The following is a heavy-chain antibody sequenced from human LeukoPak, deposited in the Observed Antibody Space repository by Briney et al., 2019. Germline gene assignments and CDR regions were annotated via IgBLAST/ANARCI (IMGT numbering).Heavy chain of an antibody. CDR2: FDPEDGET. J-gene: IGHJ4*02. Sequence: ASVKVSCKVSGYTLTELSMHWVRQAPGKGLEWMGGFDPEDGETIYAQKFQGRVTMTEDTSTDTAYMELSSLRSEDTAVYYCARSDNYRYSSSEFDYWGQGTLVTVSS. D-gene: IGHD6-6*01. CDR3: ARSDNYRYSSSEFDY. CDR1: GYTLTELS. V-gene: IGHV1-24*01.